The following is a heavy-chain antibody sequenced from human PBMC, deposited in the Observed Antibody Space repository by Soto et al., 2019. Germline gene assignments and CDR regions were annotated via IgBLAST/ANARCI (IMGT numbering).Heavy chain of an antibody. J-gene: IGHJ6*02. V-gene: IGHV3-21*01. CDR1: GFAFNTYI. D-gene: IGHD2-21*01. CDR3: AGEKHYYYGLDV. CDR2: ISWSSEYI. Sequence: GGSLRLSCAASGFAFNTYIMNWVRQSPGKGLEWVSSISWSSEYIYYAESVQGRFTISRDNAKNSLYLQMNSLRVDDTALYYCAGEKHYYYGLDVWGQGTSVTVSS.